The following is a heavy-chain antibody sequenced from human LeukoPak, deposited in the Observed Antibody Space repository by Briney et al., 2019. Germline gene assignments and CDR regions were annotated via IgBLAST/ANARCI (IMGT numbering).Heavy chain of an antibody. V-gene: IGHV3-30-3*01. CDR1: GFTFSSYA. D-gene: IGHD5-18*01. Sequence: GRSLRLSCAASGFTFSSYAMHWVRQAPGKGLEWVAVISCDGSNKYYADSVKGRFTISRDNSKNTLYLQMNSLRAEDTAVYYCARGHLQLWLDGPCFDYWGQGTLVTVSS. J-gene: IGHJ4*02. CDR2: ISCDGSNK. CDR3: ARGHLQLWLDGPCFDY.